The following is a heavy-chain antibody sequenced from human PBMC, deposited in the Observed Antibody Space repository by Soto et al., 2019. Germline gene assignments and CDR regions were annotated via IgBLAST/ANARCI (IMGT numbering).Heavy chain of an antibody. CDR2: INPSDGTT. D-gene: IGHD3-9*01. CDR3: ARKLRDILTGYQPYGMDV. J-gene: IGHJ6*02. V-gene: IGHV1-46*03. CDR1: GYTFTNYY. Sequence: ASVKVSCKASGYTFTNYYMHWVRPAPGQGLEWMGIINPSDGTTTYAPKFQGRLTMTRDTSTSTVYMELSSLRSEDTAVYYCARKLRDILTGYQPYGMDVWGQGTTVTVSS.